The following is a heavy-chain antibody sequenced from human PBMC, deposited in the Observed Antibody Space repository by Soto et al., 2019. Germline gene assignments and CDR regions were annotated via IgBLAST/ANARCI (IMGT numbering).Heavy chain of an antibody. V-gene: IGHV1-3*05. CDR3: ARAVAAADY. J-gene: IGHJ4*02. Sequence: QVQLVQSGAEEKKPGASVKVYCKASGYTFTSYAMHWVRQAPGQRLEWMGWINAGNGNTKYSQKFQGRVTITRDTAASKAYKELSSLRSEDTAVYYCARAVAAADYWGQGTLVTVSS. CDR2: INAGNGNT. CDR1: GYTFTSYA. D-gene: IGHD6-13*01.